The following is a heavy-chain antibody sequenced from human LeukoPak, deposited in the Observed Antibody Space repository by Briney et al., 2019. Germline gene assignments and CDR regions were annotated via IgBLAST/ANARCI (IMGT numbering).Heavy chain of an antibody. J-gene: IGHJ4*02. Sequence: GGSLRLSCAASGFTFSSYSMNWVRQAPGKGLEWVSYISSSSSTIYYADSVEGRFTISRDNAKNSLYLQMNSLRDEDTAVYYCAREGSGGPYGDYAFDYWGQGTLVTVSS. V-gene: IGHV3-48*02. CDR1: GFTFSSYS. D-gene: IGHD4-17*01. CDR2: ISSSSSTI. CDR3: AREGSGGPYGDYAFDY.